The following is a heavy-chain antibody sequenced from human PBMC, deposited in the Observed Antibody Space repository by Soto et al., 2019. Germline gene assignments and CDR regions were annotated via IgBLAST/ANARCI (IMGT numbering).Heavy chain of an antibody. V-gene: IGHV3-33*01. J-gene: IGHJ4*02. D-gene: IGHD2-21*01. Sequence: QVQLVESGGGVVQPGRSLRLSCAASGFTFSSYGMHWVRQAPGKGLEWVAVIWYDGSNKYYANSVKGRFTISRDNSKNKLYLQMNSLRAEDTAVYYCAREPTAGSCGSTYFDYWGQGTLFTVSS. CDR3: AREPTAGSCGSTYFDY. CDR1: GFTFSSYG. CDR2: IWYDGSNK.